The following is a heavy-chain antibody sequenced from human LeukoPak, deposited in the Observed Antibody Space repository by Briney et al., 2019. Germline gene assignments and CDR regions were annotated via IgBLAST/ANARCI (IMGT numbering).Heavy chain of an antibody. J-gene: IGHJ4*02. Sequence: GRSLRLSCAASGFTFSSYGMHWVRQAPGKGLEWVAVISYDGSNKYYADSVKGRFTISRDNSKNTLYLQMNSLRAEDTAVYYCAKDLDSWGQGTLVTASS. V-gene: IGHV3-30*18. CDR1: GFTFSSYG. CDR2: ISYDGSNK. CDR3: AKDLDS.